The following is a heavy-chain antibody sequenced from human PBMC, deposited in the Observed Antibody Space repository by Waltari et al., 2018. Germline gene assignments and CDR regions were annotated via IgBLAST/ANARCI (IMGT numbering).Heavy chain of an antibody. J-gene: IGHJ2*01. CDR2: ISSNGGST. V-gene: IGHV3-64*01. Sequence: GKGLEYVSAISSNGGSTYYANSVKGRFTISRDNSKNTLYLQMGSLRAEDMAVYYCARVPSYWYFDLWGRGTLVTVSS. CDR3: ARVPSYWYFDL. D-gene: IGHD2-2*01.